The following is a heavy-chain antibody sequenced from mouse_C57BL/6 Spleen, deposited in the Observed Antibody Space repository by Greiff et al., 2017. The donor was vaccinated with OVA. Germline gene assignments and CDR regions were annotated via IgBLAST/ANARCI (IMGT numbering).Heavy chain of an antibody. D-gene: IGHD2-4*01. J-gene: IGHJ3*01. CDR2: ISDGGSYT. Sequence: EVHLVESGGGLVKPGGSLKLSCAASGFTFSSYALSWVRQTPEKRLEWVATISDGGSYTYYPDNVKGRFTLSRDNAKNNLYLQMSHLKSEDTAMYYCARDLGVYDYDGAYWGQGTLVTVSA. CDR1: GFTFSSYA. V-gene: IGHV5-4*01. CDR3: ARDLGVYDYDGAY.